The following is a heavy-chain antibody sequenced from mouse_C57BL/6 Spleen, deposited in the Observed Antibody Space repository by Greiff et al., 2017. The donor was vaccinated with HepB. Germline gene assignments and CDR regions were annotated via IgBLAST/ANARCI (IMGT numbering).Heavy chain of an antibody. V-gene: IGHV5-17*01. Sequence: DVKLVESGGGLVKPGGSLKHSYAASGFTFRDYGMHWVRQAPEKGLEWVAYISSGSSTIYYADTVKGRFTISRDNAKNTLFLQMTSLRSEDTAMYYCASLGRNAMDCWAQGPPVIVSS. J-gene: IGHJ4*01. D-gene: IGHD4-1*01. CDR1: GFTFRDYG. CDR3: ASLGRNAMDC. CDR2: ISSGSSTI.